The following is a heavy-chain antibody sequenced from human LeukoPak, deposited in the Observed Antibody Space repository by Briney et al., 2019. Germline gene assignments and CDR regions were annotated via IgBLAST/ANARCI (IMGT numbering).Heavy chain of an antibody. CDR2: ISVGSTYI. D-gene: IGHD4-11*01. CDR1: GFTFSSYS. J-gene: IGHJ4*02. CDR3: ARNSSLPTTVPTSRLDY. Sequence: GGSLRLSCAVSGFTFSSYSMNWVRQAPGKGLEWVSSISVGSTYIYYADSMMGRFTISRDNAKNSLYLQMNSLRAEDTAVYYCARNSSLPTTVPTSRLDYWGQGPLVTVSS. V-gene: IGHV3-21*01.